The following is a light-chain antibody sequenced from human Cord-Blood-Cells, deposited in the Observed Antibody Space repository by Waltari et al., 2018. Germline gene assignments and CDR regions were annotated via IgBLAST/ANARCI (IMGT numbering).Light chain of an antibody. Sequence: QSVLTQPPSASGNPGQRVTISCSGSSPNIGSNYVYWYQQLPGTAPKLLTYRNNHRPSGVPDRFSCSKSGTSASLAISGLRSEDEADYYCAAWDDSLSGYVFGTGTKVTVL. CDR3: AAWDDSLSGYV. J-gene: IGLJ1*01. CDR2: RNN. CDR1: SPNIGSNY. V-gene: IGLV1-47*01.